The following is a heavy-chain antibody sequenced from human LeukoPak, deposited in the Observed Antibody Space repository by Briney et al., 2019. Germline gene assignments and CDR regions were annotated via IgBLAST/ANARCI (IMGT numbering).Heavy chain of an antibody. J-gene: IGHJ6*02. D-gene: IGHD3-3*01. V-gene: IGHV3-74*01. CDR2: IISDGSST. CDR1: GFTFSSYW. CDR3: ARGSGTYYDFWSGYFGYYYGMDV. Sequence: GGSLRLSCAASGFTFSSYWMHWVRQAPGKGLVWVSRIISDGSSTSYADSVKGRFTISRDNAKNTLYLQMNSLRAEDTAVYYCARGSGTYYDFWSGYFGYYYGMDVWGQRTTVTVSS.